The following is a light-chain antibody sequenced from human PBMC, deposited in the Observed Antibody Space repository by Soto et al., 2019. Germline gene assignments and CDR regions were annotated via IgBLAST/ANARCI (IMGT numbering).Light chain of an antibody. Sequence: EIVMTQSPATLSLSPGERATLSCRASQSVSSSYLSWYQQKPGQAPRLLIYGASTRATGIPARFSGSGSGTDVTLTISSLQPEDFAVYYCQQDYNLPLTFGGGTKVEIK. CDR3: QQDYNLPLT. CDR1: QSVSSSY. J-gene: IGKJ4*01. CDR2: GAS. V-gene: IGKV3D-7*01.